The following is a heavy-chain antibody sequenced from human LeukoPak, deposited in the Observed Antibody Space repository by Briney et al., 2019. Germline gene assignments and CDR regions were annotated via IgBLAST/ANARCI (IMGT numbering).Heavy chain of an antibody. CDR3: ARVDFSMAFDL. D-gene: IGHD3/OR15-3a*01. J-gene: IGHJ3*01. Sequence: GRSLRLSCAASGFSFSTYAMHWVRQAPVRGLEWVALISFDGSNEDYADSVKGRFTISRDNSKNTVFLRMKSLTAEDTAMYYCARVDFSMAFDLWGQGTIVTVSS. CDR2: ISFDGSNE. V-gene: IGHV3-30*04. CDR1: GFSFSTYA.